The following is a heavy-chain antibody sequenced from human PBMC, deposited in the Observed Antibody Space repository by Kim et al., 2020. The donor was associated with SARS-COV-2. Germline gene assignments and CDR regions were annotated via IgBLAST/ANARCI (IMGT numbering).Heavy chain of an antibody. CDR3: ARIGPLGYDYDH. V-gene: IGHV4-39*07. D-gene: IGHD6-13*01. J-gene: IGHJ4*02. Sequence: SETLSLTCTVSGGPISSSSYYWGWIRQPPGKGLEWIGSIYYSGSTFYNPSLKSRVIISVDTSKNQFSLKLRSVTAADTAVYYCARIGPLGYDYDHWGQGTLVTVSS. CDR2: IYYSGST. CDR1: GGPISSSSYY.